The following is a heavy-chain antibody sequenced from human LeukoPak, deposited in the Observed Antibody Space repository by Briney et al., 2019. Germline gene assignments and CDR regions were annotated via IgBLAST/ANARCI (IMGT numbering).Heavy chain of an antibody. Sequence: GGSLRLSCAASGFTSSGSAMNWVRQASGKGLEWVGRIRNKTNTYATAYAASVKGRFTISRDDSKNTAYLQMDSLKTDDTAVYYCTSSTTGYYVDNWGQGTLVTVSS. CDR3: TSSTTGYYVDN. V-gene: IGHV3-73*01. CDR1: GFTSSGSA. CDR2: IRNKTNTYAT. J-gene: IGHJ4*02. D-gene: IGHD3-9*01.